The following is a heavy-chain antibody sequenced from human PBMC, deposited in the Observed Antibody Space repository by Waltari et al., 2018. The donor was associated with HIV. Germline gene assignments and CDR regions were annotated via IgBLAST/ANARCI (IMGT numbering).Heavy chain of an antibody. D-gene: IGHD4-17*01. J-gene: IGHJ3*02. Sequence: QVQLQQWGAGLLKPSETLSLTCAVYGGSFSGHYWSWIRQPPGKGLEWIGEINHSGSTNYNPSLKSRVTISVDTSKNQFSLKLSSVTAADTAVYYCAGSRYDYGDRPRGAFDIWGQGTMVTVSS. CDR2: INHSGST. CDR3: AGSRYDYGDRPRGAFDI. V-gene: IGHV4-34*01. CDR1: GGSFSGHY.